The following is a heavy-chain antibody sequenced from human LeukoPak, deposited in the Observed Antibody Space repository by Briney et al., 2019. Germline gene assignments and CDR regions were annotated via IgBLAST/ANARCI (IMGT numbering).Heavy chain of an antibody. J-gene: IGHJ5*02. CDR1: GGSISSYY. CDR3: ARDFRLPSKVTTNWFDP. V-gene: IGHV4-59*01. Sequence: SETLSLTCTVSGGSISSYYWSWIRQPPGKGLEWIGYIYYSGSTNYNPSLKSRVTISVDTSKNQFSLKLSSVTAADTAVYYCARDFRLPSKVTTNWFDPWGQGTLVTVSS. CDR2: IYYSGST. D-gene: IGHD6-25*01.